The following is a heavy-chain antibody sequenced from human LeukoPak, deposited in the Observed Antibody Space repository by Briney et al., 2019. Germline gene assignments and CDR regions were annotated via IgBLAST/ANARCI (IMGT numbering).Heavy chain of an antibody. V-gene: IGHV3-48*04. Sequence: GGSLRLSCAASGFTFSSYSMNWVRQAPGKGLDGVSYMSNNDKTIYYADSVKGRFTISRDNAKNSLYLQMNSLRAEDTAVYYCARDASLVGYNGLIYYYYYMDVWGKGTTVTVSS. J-gene: IGHJ6*03. D-gene: IGHD1-1*01. CDR1: GFTFSSYS. CDR2: MSNNDKTI. CDR3: ARDASLVGYNGLIYYYYYMDV.